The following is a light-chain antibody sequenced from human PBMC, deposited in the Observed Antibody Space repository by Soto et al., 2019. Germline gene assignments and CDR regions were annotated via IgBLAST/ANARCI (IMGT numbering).Light chain of an antibody. CDR3: QVWDRSSDFVV. CDR2: DES. CDR1: NIGSKS. Sequence: SYELTQPPSVSVAPGQTARITCGGNNIGSKSVHWYQQKPGQAPVLVVYDESDRPSGIPERFSGSNSGNTATLTISRVEAGDEADYYCQVWDRSSDFVVFGGGTKVTVL. V-gene: IGLV3-21*02. J-gene: IGLJ2*01.